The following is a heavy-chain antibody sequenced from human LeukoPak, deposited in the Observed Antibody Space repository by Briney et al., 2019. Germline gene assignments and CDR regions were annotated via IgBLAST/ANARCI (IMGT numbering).Heavy chain of an antibody. Sequence: GGSLRLSCAASGFTVSSNYMSWVRQAPGKGLEWVSVIYSGGSTYYADSVKGRFTISRGNSKNTLYLQMNSLRAEDTAVYYCASEIRGSSRFDYWGQGTLVTVSS. CDR1: GFTVSSNY. V-gene: IGHV3-66*01. CDR2: IYSGGST. J-gene: IGHJ4*02. CDR3: ASEIRGSSRFDY. D-gene: IGHD6-6*01.